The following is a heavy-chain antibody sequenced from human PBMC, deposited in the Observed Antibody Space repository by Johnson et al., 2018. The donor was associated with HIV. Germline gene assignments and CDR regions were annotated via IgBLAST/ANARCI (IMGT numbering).Heavy chain of an antibody. V-gene: IGHV3-30*03. CDR1: GFTLSSYG. Sequence: QMQLVESGGGVVQPGRSLRLSCAASGFTLSSYGMHWVRQAPGKGLEWVAVISYDGSNKYYADSVKGRFTISRDNSKNTLYLQMNSLRAEDTAVYYCAREEGTDMLTRGDAFDIWGQGTMVTVSS. D-gene: IGHD3-9*01. J-gene: IGHJ3*02. CDR3: AREEGTDMLTRGDAFDI. CDR2: ISYDGSNK.